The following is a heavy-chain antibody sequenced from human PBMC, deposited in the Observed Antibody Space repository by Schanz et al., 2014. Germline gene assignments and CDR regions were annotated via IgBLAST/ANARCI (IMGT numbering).Heavy chain of an antibody. J-gene: IGHJ4*02. D-gene: IGHD6-25*01. Sequence: EVQLVESGGGLVQPGGSLRLSCSASGFTFSIYAMHWVRQAPGMGLEWVSAISGRDGSTYYADSVRGRFTISRDNSKNTLYLQMNSLRAEDTAVYYCAKVRYSSGWRGDYFDEWGQGTLVTVAS. CDR1: GFTFSIYA. CDR3: AKVRYSSGWRGDYFDE. CDR2: ISGRDGST. V-gene: IGHV3-23*04.